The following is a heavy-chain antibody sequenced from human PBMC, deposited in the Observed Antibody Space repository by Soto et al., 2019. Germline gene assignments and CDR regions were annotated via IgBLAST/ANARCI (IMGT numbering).Heavy chain of an antibody. V-gene: IGHV1-18*01. CDR1: GYTFTSYD. CDR3: ARGVGSGSYYNQYNWFDP. CDR2: ISAYNGNT. Sequence: ASVKVSCKASGYTFTSYDINWVRQATGQGLEWMGWISAYNGNTNYAQNFQGRVTMTTDTSTSTAYMELRSLRSDDTAVYYCARGVGSGSYYNQYNWFDPWGQGTLVTVSS. J-gene: IGHJ5*02. D-gene: IGHD3-10*01.